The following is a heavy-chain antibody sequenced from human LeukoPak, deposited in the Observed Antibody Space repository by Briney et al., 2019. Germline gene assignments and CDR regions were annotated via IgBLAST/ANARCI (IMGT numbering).Heavy chain of an antibody. D-gene: IGHD4-17*01. V-gene: IGHV3-23*01. Sequence: PGGSLRLSCAASGFTLRSYAMSWVRQAPGKGLEWVSGISGSGVSTYYADSVKGRFTISRDNSKDTLYLQMNSLRAEDTALYYCAKDSSYTVYDASDIWGQGTMVTVSS. J-gene: IGHJ3*02. CDR2: ISGSGVST. CDR1: GFTLRSYA. CDR3: AKDSSYTVYDASDI.